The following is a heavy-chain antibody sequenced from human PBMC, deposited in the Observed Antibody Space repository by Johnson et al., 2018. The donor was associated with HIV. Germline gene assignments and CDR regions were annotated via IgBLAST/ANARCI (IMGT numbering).Heavy chain of an antibody. J-gene: IGHJ3*01. CDR3: AKDLSSSSL. CDR2: ISSNGGST. V-gene: IGHV3-64*04. CDR1: GFTFSSYT. D-gene: IGHD6-6*01. Sequence: QMQLVESGGGVVQPGRSLRLSCVASGFTFSSYTMHWVRQAPGKGLEYVSAISSNGGSTYYAKSVKGRFTISRDNSKNTLYLQMNSLRAEDTAVYYCAKDLSSSSLWGQGTMVTVSS.